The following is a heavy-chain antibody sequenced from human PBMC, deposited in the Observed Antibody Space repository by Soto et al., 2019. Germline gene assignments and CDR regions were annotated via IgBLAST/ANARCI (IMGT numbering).Heavy chain of an antibody. CDR3: AKVGYYGSGSLGFDP. CDR2: INNDGSSI. J-gene: IGHJ5*02. Sequence: WWSLRLSCSASVFTCSSYWMHWFRQAPGKGLVWVSRINNDGSSISYADSVKGRFTISRDNAKNTLYLQMNSLRVEDTAVYYCAKVGYYGSGSLGFDPWGQGTLVTVS. CDR1: VFTCSSYW. V-gene: IGHV3-74*01. D-gene: IGHD3-10*01.